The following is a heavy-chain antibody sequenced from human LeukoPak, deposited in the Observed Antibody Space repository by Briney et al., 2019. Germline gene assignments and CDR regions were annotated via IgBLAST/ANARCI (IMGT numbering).Heavy chain of an antibody. V-gene: IGHV3-7*01. CDR2: IKQDGSEK. D-gene: IGHD3-10*01. CDR1: GFTFSSYG. CDR3: AREYYYGSGSPYGMDV. J-gene: IGHJ6*02. Sequence: GGSLRLSCAASGFTFSSYGMSWVRQAPGKGLEWVANIKQDGSEKYYVDSVKGRFTISRDNAKNSLYLQMNSLRAEDTAVYYCAREYYYGSGSPYGMDVWGQGTTVTVSS.